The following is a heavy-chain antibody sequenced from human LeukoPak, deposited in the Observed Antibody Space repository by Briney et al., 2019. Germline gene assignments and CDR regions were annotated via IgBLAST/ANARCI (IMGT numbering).Heavy chain of an antibody. Sequence: TGGSLRLSCVVSGFDFSGFSMTWVRQAPGKGLEWVGFIRSKVYGGTPEYAASVKGRFTISRNDSKGIAYLQMNSLKTEDTAVYYCSRDQTPYYWGQGTLVTVSS. CDR2: IRSKVYGGTP. J-gene: IGHJ4*02. V-gene: IGHV3-49*04. CDR1: GFDFSGFS. CDR3: SRDQTPYY.